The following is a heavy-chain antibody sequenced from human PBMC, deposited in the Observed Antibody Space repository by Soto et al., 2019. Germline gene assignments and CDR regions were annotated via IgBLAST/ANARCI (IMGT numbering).Heavy chain of an antibody. CDR2: ISSISSYI. J-gene: IGHJ4*02. Sequence: GGSLRLSCAASGFTFSSYTMIWVRQAPGKGLEWVSSISSISSYIYYADSVKGRFTISRDNAKNSLYLQMNSLRAEDTAVYYCARFGYTTEAHWGQGTLVTVSS. CDR1: GFTFSSYT. CDR3: ARFGYTTEAH. V-gene: IGHV3-21*01. D-gene: IGHD5-12*01.